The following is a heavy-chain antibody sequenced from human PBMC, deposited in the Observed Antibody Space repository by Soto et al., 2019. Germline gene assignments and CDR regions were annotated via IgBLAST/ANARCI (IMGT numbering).Heavy chain of an antibody. CDR1: GFTFSNYA. D-gene: IGHD3-3*01. CDR2: ISGSHGST. V-gene: IGHV3-23*01. Sequence: EVQLLESGGGLVQPGGSLRLSCAASGFTFSNYAMNWVRQAPEKGLECVSSISGSHGSTYYADSVNGRFTISRDNSKNLLYLQVNTLRVEDTAVYYCAKGSPGSGYYLYYWGQGTLVTVSS. CDR3: AKGSPGSGYYLYY. J-gene: IGHJ4*02.